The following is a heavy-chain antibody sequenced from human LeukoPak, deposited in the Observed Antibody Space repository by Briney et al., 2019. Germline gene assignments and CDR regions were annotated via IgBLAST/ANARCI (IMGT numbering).Heavy chain of an antibody. J-gene: IGHJ6*03. V-gene: IGHV3-21*01. CDR3: ARPQLGMGYSYYMDV. CDR2: ISSSSISI. D-gene: IGHD6-13*01. Sequence: GGSLRLSCEASGFTFSSYSINWVRKAPGKGLEWVSSISSSSISISYADSVKGRSTISRDNAKNSLYLQMNSLRAEDTAVYYCARPQLGMGYSYYMDVWGKGTTVTVSS. CDR1: GFTFSSYS.